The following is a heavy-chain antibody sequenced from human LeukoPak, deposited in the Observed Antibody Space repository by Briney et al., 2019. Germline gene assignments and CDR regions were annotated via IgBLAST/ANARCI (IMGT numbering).Heavy chain of an antibody. Sequence: SETLSLTCTVSGGSINSNTYYWRWLRQPPGKGLEGLGCATSSGSTYHTPSLQSSVSIYVYTCKIPFSLTPISVPAPAASYYSCARRSRSGFFDYWGEGTLVTVSS. V-gene: IGHV4-39*02. CDR2: ATSSGST. J-gene: IGHJ4*02. D-gene: IGHD3-10*01. CDR3: ARRSRSGFFDY. CDR1: GGSINSNTYY.